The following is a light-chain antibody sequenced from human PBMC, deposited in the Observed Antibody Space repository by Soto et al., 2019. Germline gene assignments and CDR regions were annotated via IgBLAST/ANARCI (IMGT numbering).Light chain of an antibody. CDR2: RAS. Sequence: DFQMTQSPSTLSASVGDRVTITCRASQSIHSWLSWSQQKPGTTPKLLIYRASTVQSGVPSRFAGSGSGTEFTLTINNLQPDDYASYFCQQYNAHPYTFVQGTKLAIK. V-gene: IGKV1-5*03. J-gene: IGKJ2*01. CDR1: QSIHSW. CDR3: QQYNAHPYT.